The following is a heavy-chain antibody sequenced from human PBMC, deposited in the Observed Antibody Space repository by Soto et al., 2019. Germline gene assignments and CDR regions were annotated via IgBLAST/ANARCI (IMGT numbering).Heavy chain of an antibody. CDR2: INHSGST. J-gene: IGHJ4*02. V-gene: IGHV4-34*01. CDR1: GGSFSGYY. CDR3: ARDSSGGGGYFDY. Sequence: SETLSLTCAVYGGSFSGYYWSWIRQPPGKGLEWIGEINHSGSTNYNPSLKSRVTISVDTSKNQFSLKLSSVTAADTAVYYCARDSSGGGGYFDYWGQGTLVTVSS. D-gene: IGHD6-19*01.